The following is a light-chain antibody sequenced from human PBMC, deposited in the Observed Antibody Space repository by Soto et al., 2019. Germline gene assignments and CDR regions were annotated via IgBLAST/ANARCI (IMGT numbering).Light chain of an antibody. CDR2: ENN. CDR3: GTWDNNLNAGV. CDR1: SSNIGNRY. V-gene: IGLV1-51*02. J-gene: IGLJ3*02. Sequence: QSVLTQPPSVSAAPGQKVTISCSESSSNIGNRYVSWYQHFPGTAPKLLIYENNKRPSGIPDRFSGSKSGTSATLGITGLQTGDEADYYCGTWDNNLNAGVFGGGTKLTVL.